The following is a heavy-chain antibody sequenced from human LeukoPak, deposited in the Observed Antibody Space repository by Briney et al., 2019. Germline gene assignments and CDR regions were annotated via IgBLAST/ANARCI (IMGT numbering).Heavy chain of an antibody. J-gene: IGHJ4*02. V-gene: IGHV4-4*02. CDR3: ATIPELGYGSSWHLRYFDY. Sequence: ASGTLSLTCAVSGDSISSSKWWSWVRQPPRKGLEWIGEIYHSGNTNYNPSLKSRVTISVDKSKNQVSLKVSSVTAADTAVYYCATIPELGYGSSWHLRYFDYWGQGTLVTVSS. CDR1: GDSISSSKW. CDR2: IYHSGNT. D-gene: IGHD6-13*01.